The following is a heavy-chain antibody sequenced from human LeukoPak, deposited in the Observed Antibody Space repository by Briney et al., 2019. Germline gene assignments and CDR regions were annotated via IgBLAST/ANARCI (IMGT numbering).Heavy chain of an antibody. V-gene: IGHV1-18*01. CDR2: ISAYNGNT. CDR1: GYTFTSYG. D-gene: IGHD6-13*01. CDR3: ARDKISAARGYDY. Sequence: GASVKVSCKASGYTFTSYGISWVRQAPGQGLEWMGWISAYNGNTDYAQSLQGRVTMTIDTSTSTVYMELSSLRSEDTAVYYCARDKISAARGYDYWGQGTLVTVSS. J-gene: IGHJ4*02.